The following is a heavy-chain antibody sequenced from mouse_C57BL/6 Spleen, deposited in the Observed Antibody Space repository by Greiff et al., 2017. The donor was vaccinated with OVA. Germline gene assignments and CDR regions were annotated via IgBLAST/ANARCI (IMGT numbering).Heavy chain of an antibody. Sequence: VQLQQSGAELVKPGASVKLSCKASGYTFTSYWMHWVKQRPGRGLEWIGRIVPSSGGTKYNEKFKSKATLTVDKPYSTAYMQLSSLTSEDSAVYYSARDYSNYPYFDYWGQGTTLTVSS. V-gene: IGHV1-72*01. J-gene: IGHJ2*01. CDR3: ARDYSNYPYFDY. CDR1: GYTFTSYW. CDR2: IVPSSGGT. D-gene: IGHD2-5*01.